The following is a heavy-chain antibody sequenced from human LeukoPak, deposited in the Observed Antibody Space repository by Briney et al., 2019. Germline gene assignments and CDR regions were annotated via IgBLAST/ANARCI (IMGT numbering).Heavy chain of an antibody. CDR3: TRLIYYGSGRVDY. CDR1: GGFISSSSYY. Sequence: SETLSLTCTVSGGFISSSSYYWGWIRQPPGKGLEWIGSIYYSGSTYYNPSLKSRVTISVDTSKNQFSLKLSSVTAADTAVYYCTRLIYYGSGRVDYWGQGTLVTVSS. D-gene: IGHD3-10*01. CDR2: IYYSGST. J-gene: IGHJ4*02. V-gene: IGHV4-39*01.